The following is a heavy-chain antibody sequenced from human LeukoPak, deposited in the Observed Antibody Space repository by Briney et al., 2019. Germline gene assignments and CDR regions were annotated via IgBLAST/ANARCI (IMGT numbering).Heavy chain of an antibody. V-gene: IGHV4-4*07. CDR2: MYSSGIT. Sequence: SETLSLTCTVSGGSITTDYWSWIRQSAGQGLEWIGRMYSSGITNYNPSLKGRATMSVDTSKNQFSLKLSSVTAADTAVYYCARADYYYGTSGYYWFDPWGQGTLVTVSS. CDR3: ARADYYYGTSGYYWFDP. J-gene: IGHJ5*02. CDR1: GGSITTDY. D-gene: IGHD3-22*01.